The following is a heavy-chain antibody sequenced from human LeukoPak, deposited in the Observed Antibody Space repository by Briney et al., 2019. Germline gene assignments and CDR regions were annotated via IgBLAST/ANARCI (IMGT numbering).Heavy chain of an antibody. Sequence: GASVKVSCEASGYTFTNYYMHWVRQAPGQGPEWMGIINPSGYSTSYAQKFQGRVTMTRDMSTSTVYMELSSLRSEDTAVYYCARQASSSWYPFDYWGQGTLVTVSS. CDR2: INPSGYST. CDR1: GYTFTNYY. D-gene: IGHD6-13*01. J-gene: IGHJ4*02. CDR3: ARQASSSWYPFDY. V-gene: IGHV1-46*01.